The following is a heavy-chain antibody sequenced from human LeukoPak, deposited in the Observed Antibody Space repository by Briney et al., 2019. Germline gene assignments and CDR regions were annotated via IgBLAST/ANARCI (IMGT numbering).Heavy chain of an antibody. Sequence: PSQTLSLTCAVSGGSISSGGYSWSWIRQPPGKGLEWIGYIYHSGSTYYNPSLKSRVTISVDRSKNQFSLKLSSVTAADTAVYYCARGAVLWFGSFDIWGQGTMVTVSS. V-gene: IGHV4-30-2*01. CDR3: ARGAVLWFGSFDI. CDR2: IYHSGST. D-gene: IGHD3-10*01. CDR1: GGSISSGGYS. J-gene: IGHJ3*02.